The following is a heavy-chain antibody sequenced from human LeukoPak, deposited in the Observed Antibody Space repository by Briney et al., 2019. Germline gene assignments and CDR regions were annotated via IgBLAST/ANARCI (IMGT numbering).Heavy chain of an antibody. J-gene: IGHJ4*02. D-gene: IGHD3-9*01. CDR3: ARDFDQGGADYYFAY. V-gene: IGHV3-30-3*01. CDR1: GFTFNRYA. Sequence: GGPLRLSCAASGFTFNRYAIHWVRQAPGKGLEWVTVIASDGNDQHYADSVKGRFTISRDNSKNTVFLQMNSLRIEDTAVYYCARDFDQGGADYYFAYWGQGTLVTVSS. CDR2: IASDGNDQ.